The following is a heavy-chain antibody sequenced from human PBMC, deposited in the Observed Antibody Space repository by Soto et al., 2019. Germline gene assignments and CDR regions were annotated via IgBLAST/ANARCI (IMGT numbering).Heavy chain of an antibody. D-gene: IGHD6-13*01. V-gene: IGHV3-30-3*01. CDR2: ISYDGSNK. Sequence: PGGSLRLSCAASGFTFSSYAMHWVRQAPGKGLEWVAVISYDGSNKYYADSVKGRFTISRDNSKNTLYLQMNSLRAEDTAVYYCARDQGPAAAATPYYYYGMDVWGQGTTVTVSS. CDR3: ARDQGPAAAATPYYYYGMDV. J-gene: IGHJ6*02. CDR1: GFTFSSYA.